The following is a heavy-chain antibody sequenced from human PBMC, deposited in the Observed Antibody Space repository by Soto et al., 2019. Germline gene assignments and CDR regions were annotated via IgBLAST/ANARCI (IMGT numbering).Heavy chain of an antibody. CDR1: GGSVSSGSYY. CDR3: ARVVNYYDSSGPIDY. D-gene: IGHD3-22*01. Sequence: SETLSLTCTVSGGSVSSGSYYWSWIRQPPGKGLEWIGYIYYSGGTNYNPSLKSRVTISVDTSKNQFSLKLSSVTAADTAVYYCARVVNYYDSSGPIDYWGQGTLVTVSS. J-gene: IGHJ4*02. CDR2: IYYSGGT. V-gene: IGHV4-61*01.